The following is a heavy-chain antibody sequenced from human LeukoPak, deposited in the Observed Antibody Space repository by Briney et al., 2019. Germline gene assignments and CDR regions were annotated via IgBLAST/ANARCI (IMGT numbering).Heavy chain of an antibody. D-gene: IGHD6-13*01. J-gene: IGHJ4*02. V-gene: IGHV3-20*04. CDR3: ARDRKEQQLVHFDY. CDR2: INWNGGST. Sequence: GGSLRLSCAASGFTFDDYGMSWVRQAPGKGLEWVSGINWNGGSTGYPDSVKGRFTISRDNAKNSLYLRMNSLRAEDTALYYCARDRKEQQLVHFDYWGQGTLVTVSS. CDR1: GFTFDDYG.